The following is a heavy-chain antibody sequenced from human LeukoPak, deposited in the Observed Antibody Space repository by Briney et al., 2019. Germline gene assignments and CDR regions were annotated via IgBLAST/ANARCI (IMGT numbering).Heavy chain of an antibody. CDR1: GGYFSGYY. CDR2: INHSGST. V-gene: IGHV4-34*01. J-gene: IGHJ5*02. CDR3: ARARVVVVAATRYNWFDP. D-gene: IGHD2-15*01. Sequence: SETLSLTCAVYGGYFSGYYWSWIRQPPGKGLEWIGQINHSGSTNYNPSLKSRVTISVDTSKNQFSLKLSSVTAADTAVYYCARARVVVVAATRYNWFDPWGQGTLVTVSS.